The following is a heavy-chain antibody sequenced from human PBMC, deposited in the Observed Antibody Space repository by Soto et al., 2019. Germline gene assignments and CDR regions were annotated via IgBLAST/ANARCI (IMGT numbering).Heavy chain of an antibody. CDR3: ARESTYRSDSGSGRTDSDYMDV. CDR1: GFTFTTYA. CDR2: ISASGDIT. Sequence: PGGSLRLSCAASGFTFTTYAMRWVRQAPGKGLEWVSAISASGDITYYADSVKGRFTISRDNSKNTLYLQMNSLRAEDTAVYYCARESTYRSDSGSGRTDSDYMDVRGKGTTVTVSS. D-gene: IGHD3-10*01. V-gene: IGHV3-23*01. J-gene: IGHJ6*03.